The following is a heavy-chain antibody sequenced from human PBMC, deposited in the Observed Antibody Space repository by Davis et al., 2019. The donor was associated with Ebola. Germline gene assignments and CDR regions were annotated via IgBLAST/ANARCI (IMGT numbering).Heavy chain of an antibody. Sequence: GESLKISCQGSGYTFTTYWIAWVRQMPGKGLECMGIIYPGDSDTRYSPSFQGQVTISADKSISTAYLQWSSLKASDTAMYYCARLNNWRFDFRGSDPFDIWGQGTVVTVSS. CDR1: GYTFTTYW. V-gene: IGHV5-51*01. CDR3: ARLNNWRFDFRGSDPFDI. J-gene: IGHJ3*02. CDR2: IYPGDSDT. D-gene: IGHD1-20*01.